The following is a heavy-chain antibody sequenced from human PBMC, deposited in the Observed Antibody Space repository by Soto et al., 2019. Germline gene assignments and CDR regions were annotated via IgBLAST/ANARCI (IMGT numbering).Heavy chain of an antibody. CDR3: ARDPYDSSGYSLDV. Sequence: TGGSLRLSCAASGFTFSSYDIHWVRQAPGKGLEWVVLISYDGSKKYYADSVKGRFTISRDNSKNTLYLQMSSLRSEDTAVYYCARDPYDSSGYSLDVWGQGTTVTVSS. V-gene: IGHV3-30*03. CDR1: GFTFSSYD. CDR2: ISYDGSKK. D-gene: IGHD3-22*01. J-gene: IGHJ6*02.